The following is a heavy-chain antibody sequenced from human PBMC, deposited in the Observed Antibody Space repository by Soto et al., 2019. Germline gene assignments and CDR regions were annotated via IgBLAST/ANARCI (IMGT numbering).Heavy chain of an antibody. V-gene: IGHV3-23*01. D-gene: IGHD6-19*01. CDR1: GFTFSNYA. CDR3: AKTTDGWFSAFEI. CDR2: ISGSGGST. J-gene: IGHJ3*02. Sequence: GGSLRLSCAASGFTFSNYAVTWVRQAPGKGLEWVSTISGSGGSTYYADSVKGRFTISRDNSKNTLYLQMNSLRAEDTAVYFCAKTTDGWFSAFEIWGQGTVVTVSS.